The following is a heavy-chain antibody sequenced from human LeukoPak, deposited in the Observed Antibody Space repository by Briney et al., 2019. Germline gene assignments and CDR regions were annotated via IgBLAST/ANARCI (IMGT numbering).Heavy chain of an antibody. CDR3: ARSQSQSGSYRYYFAF. V-gene: IGHV4-61*08. CDR2: IYYSGNN. Sequence: SETLSLTCSVSGVSVGSAGCYWTWIRQPPGKGLEWIGFIYYSGNNNYNTFLKSRVTMSLDPSNNQFSLRLSSVTAADTAVYYCARSQSQSGSYRYYFAFWGQGTLVTVSS. D-gene: IGHD3-16*02. J-gene: IGHJ4*02. CDR1: GVSVGSAGCY.